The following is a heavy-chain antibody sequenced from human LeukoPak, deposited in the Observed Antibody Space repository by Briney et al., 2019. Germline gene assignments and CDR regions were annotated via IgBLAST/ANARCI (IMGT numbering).Heavy chain of an antibody. Sequence: GGSLRLSCAASGFTFSSYSMNWVRQAPGKGLEWVSSISSSSSYIYYADSVKGRFTISRDNAKNSLYLQMNSLRAEDTAVYYCARDDFYESSGYPLGYWGQGTLVTVSS. CDR2: ISSSSSYI. CDR3: ARDDFYESSGYPLGY. J-gene: IGHJ4*02. V-gene: IGHV3-21*01. CDR1: GFTFSSYS. D-gene: IGHD3-22*01.